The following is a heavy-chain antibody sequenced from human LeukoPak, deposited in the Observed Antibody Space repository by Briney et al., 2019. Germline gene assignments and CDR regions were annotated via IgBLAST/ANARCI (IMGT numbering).Heavy chain of an antibody. D-gene: IGHD3-22*01. J-gene: IGHJ3*02. V-gene: IGHV3-30*18. CDR3: AKGEYYYDSSDAFDI. CDR2: ISYDGSNK. Sequence: PGRSLRLSCAASGFTFSSYGMHWVRQAPGKGLEWVAVISYDGSNKYYADSVKGRFTISRDNSKNTLYLQMNSLRAEDTAVYYCAKGEYYYDSSDAFDIWGQGTMVTVSS. CDR1: GFTFSSYG.